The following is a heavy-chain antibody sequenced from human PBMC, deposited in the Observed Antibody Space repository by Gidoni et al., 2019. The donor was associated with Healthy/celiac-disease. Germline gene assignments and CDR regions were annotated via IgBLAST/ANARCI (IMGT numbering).Heavy chain of an antibody. D-gene: IGHD2-2*01. CDR2: IYYSGST. V-gene: IGHV4-59*01. CDR3: ARDSCSSTSCYGMDV. Sequence: QVQLQESGPGLVKPSETLSLTCTVSGGSISSYYWSWIRQPPGKGLEWIGYIYYSGSTNYNPSLKSRVTISVDTSKNQFSLKLSSVTAADTAVYYCARDSCSSTSCYGMDVWGQGTTVTVSS. CDR1: GGSISSYY. J-gene: IGHJ6*02.